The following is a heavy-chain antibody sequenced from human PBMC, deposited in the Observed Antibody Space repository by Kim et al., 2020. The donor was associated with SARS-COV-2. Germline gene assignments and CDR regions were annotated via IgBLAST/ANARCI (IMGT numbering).Heavy chain of an antibody. V-gene: IGHV4-39*07. CDR2: ISNDGST. J-gene: IGHJ4*02. CDR1: GDSISHSSYY. CDR3: ARGTAY. D-gene: IGHD5-18*01. Sequence: SETLSRTCTVSGDSISHSSYYWGWIRQPPGKGLEWIGIISNDGSTDYNPSLQSRVTMSVDTSKNQFSLKLYSVTAADTAVYYCARGTAYWGQGTLVTVSS.